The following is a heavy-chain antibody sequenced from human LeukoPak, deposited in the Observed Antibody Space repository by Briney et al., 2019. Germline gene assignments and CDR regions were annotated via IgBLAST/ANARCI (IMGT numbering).Heavy chain of an antibody. CDR2: IKPKTDGETT. D-gene: IGHD2-21*01. CDR3: ITPLPYSAQ. J-gene: IGHJ4*02. V-gene: IGHV3-15*07. CDR1: GFTFSAY. Sequence: GGSLRLSCAASGFTFSAYMNWVRQAPGKGLEWVGRIKPKTDGETTEYAAPVKDGFSISRDDSKSMMYLQMNSLKTEDTAVYYCITPLPYSAQGGQGTLVTVSS.